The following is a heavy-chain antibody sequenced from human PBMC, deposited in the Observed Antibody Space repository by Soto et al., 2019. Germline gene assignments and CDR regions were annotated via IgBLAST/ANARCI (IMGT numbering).Heavy chain of an antibody. CDR2: ISSSSSTI. CDR3: ARVDSVPGSYYRAFDI. D-gene: IGHD1-26*01. V-gene: IGHV3-48*02. Sequence: GGSLRLSCAASGFTFSSHSMNWVRQAPGKGLEWVSYISSSSSTIYYADSVKGRFTISRDNAKNSLYLQMNSLRDEDTAVYYCARVDSVPGSYYRAFDIWGQGTMVTVSS. CDR1: GFTFSSHS. J-gene: IGHJ3*02.